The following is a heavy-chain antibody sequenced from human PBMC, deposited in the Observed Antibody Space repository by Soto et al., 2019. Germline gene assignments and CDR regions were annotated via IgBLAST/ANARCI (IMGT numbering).Heavy chain of an antibody. CDR1: GYSFAGYW. CDR2: IDPSDSQT. CDR3: ARQIYDSDTGPNFQYYFDS. D-gene: IGHD3-22*01. J-gene: IGHJ4*02. V-gene: IGHV5-10-1*01. Sequence: PGESLKNSCKGSGYSFAGYWITWVRQKPGKGLEWMGRIDPSDSQTYYSPSFRGHVTISVTKSITTVFLQWSSLRASDTAMYYCARQIYDSDTGPNFQYYFDSWGQGTPVTVSS.